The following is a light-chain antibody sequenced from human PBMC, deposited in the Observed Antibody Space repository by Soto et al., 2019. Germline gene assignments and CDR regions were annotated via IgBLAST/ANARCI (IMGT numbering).Light chain of an antibody. CDR1: SSDVGAYNY. V-gene: IGLV2-14*01. J-gene: IGLJ1*01. CDR2: DVS. CDR3: NSFTTSGTYV. Sequence: QSALTQPASVSGSPGQSIAISCTGTSSDVGAYNYVSWYQQYPGKAPKVMIFDVSNRPSGVSNRFSGSKSDNTASLTISGLQADDEADYYCNSFTTSGTYVFGPGTKVTVL.